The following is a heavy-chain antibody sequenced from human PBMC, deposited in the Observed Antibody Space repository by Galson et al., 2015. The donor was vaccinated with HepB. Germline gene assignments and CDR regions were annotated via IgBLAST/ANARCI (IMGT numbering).Heavy chain of an antibody. J-gene: IGHJ5*02. V-gene: IGHV3-30-3*01. CDR3: ARGLNPLRNYYDSSGVENWFDP. CDR2: ISYDGSNK. CDR1: GFTFSSYA. D-gene: IGHD3-22*01. Sequence: SLRLSCAASGFTFSSYAMHWVRQAPGKGLEWVAVISYDGSNKYYADSVKGRFTISRDNSKNTLYLQMNSLRAEDTAVYYCARGLNPLRNYYDSSGVENWFDPWGQGTLVTVSS.